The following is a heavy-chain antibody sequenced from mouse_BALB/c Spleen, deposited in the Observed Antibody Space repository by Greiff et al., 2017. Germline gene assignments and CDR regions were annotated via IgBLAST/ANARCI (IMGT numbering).Heavy chain of an antibody. D-gene: IGHD3-2*01. J-gene: IGHJ4*01. V-gene: IGHV5-4*02. CDR2: ISDGGSYT. CDR1: GFTFSDYY. CDR3: ARVGQLGLRNAMDY. Sequence: EVQGVESGGGLVKPGGSLKLSCAASGFTFSDYYMYWVRQTPEKRLEWVATISDGGSYTYYPDSVKGRFTISRDNAKNNLYLQMSSLKSEDTAMYYCARVGQLGLRNAMDYWGQGTSVTVSS.